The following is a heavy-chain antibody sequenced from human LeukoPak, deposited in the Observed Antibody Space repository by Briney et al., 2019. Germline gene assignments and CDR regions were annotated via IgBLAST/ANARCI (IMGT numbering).Heavy chain of an antibody. CDR3: ARGDGYNFFDY. D-gene: IGHD5-24*01. CDR1: GFSLSSYS. CDR2: ISSSSRYM. Sequence: TGGSLRLSCAASGFSLSSYSMNWVRQAPGKGLEWVSSISSSSRYMNYADSVKGRFTISRDNSENTLYLQMKSLRAEDTAVYYCARGDGYNFFDYWGQGTLVTVSS. J-gene: IGHJ4*02. V-gene: IGHV3-21*04.